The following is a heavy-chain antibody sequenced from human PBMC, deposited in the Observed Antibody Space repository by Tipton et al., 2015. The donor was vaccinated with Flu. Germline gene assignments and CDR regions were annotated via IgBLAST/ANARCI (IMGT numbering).Heavy chain of an antibody. D-gene: IGHD5-12*01. CDR1: GGSFSGYY. V-gene: IGHV4-59*10. CDR2: ISTSGST. Sequence: TLSLTCAVYGGSFSGYYWSWIRQPPGKGLEWIGRISTSGSTNYNASLESRVTLSRDTSKNHISLRLTSATAADTALYYCARDLRGYSGYTGGDAFDMWGRGIMVFVSS. CDR3: ARDLRGYSGYTGGDAFDM. J-gene: IGHJ3*02.